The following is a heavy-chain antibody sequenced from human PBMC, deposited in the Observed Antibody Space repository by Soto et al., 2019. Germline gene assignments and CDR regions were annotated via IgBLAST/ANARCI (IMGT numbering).Heavy chain of an antibody. CDR2: IYYSGST. D-gene: IGHD2-8*01. Sequence: SETLSLTCTVSGGSISSYYWSWIRQPPGKGLEWIGYIYYSGSTNYNPSLKSRVTISVDTSKNQFSLKLSSVTAADTAVYYCARDRGGLGYCTNGVCRRNYGMDVWGQGTTVTVSS. CDR1: GGSISSYY. J-gene: IGHJ6*02. CDR3: ARDRGGLGYCTNGVCRRNYGMDV. V-gene: IGHV4-59*01.